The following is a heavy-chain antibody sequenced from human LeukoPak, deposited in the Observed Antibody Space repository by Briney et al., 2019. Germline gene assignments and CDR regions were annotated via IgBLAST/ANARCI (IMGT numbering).Heavy chain of an antibody. Sequence: GGSLRLSCAVSGFSFNNYAMHWVRQAPGKGLEWVAVISYDGRDERYADSVKGRFTISRDNSNNTLYLYIESLRAEDTAVYFCAKGLVGHSNAYWGQGTLVTVAS. V-gene: IGHV3-30*04. J-gene: IGHJ4*02. CDR1: GFSFNNYA. CDR3: AKGLVGHSNAY. D-gene: IGHD1-26*01. CDR2: ISYDGRDE.